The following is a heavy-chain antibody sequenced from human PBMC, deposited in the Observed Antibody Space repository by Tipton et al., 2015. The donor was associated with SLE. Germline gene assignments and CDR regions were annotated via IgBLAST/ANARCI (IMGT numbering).Heavy chain of an antibody. CDR3: ARDGYDYIWGSYRYHYYYGMDV. CDR1: GGSISSHY. V-gene: IGHV4-59*11. Sequence: TLSLTCTVSGGSISSHYWSWIRQPPGKGLEWIGYIYYSGSTNYNPSLKSRVTISVDTSKNQFSLKLSSVTAADTAVYYCARDGYDYIWGSYRYHYYYGMDVWGQGTTVTVSS. D-gene: IGHD3-16*02. J-gene: IGHJ6*02. CDR2: IYYSGST.